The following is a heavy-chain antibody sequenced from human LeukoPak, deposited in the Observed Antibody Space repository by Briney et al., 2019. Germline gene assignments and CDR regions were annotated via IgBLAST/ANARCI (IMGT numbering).Heavy chain of an antibody. CDR2: IKQDGSEK. V-gene: IGHV3-7*01. CDR3: ARGYWNYVG. Sequence: PGGPLRLSCAASGFSLSSYWMSWVRQAPGKGLEWVANIKQDGSEKYYVDSVKGRFTISRDNAKNSLYLQMNSLRAEDTAVYHCARGYWNYVGGGQGTLVTVSS. CDR1: GFSLSSYW. J-gene: IGHJ4*02. D-gene: IGHD1-7*01.